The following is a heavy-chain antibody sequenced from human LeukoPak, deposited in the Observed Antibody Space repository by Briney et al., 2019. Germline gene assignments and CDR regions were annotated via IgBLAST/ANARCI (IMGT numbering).Heavy chain of an antibody. CDR2: ISAYNGNT. CDR3: ALHDIVVVPAAIPNWFDP. Sequence: ASVKVSCKASGYTFTSYGISWVRQAPGQGLKWMGWISAYNGNTNYAQKLQGRVTMTTDTSTSTAYMELRSLRSDDTAVYYCALHDIVVVPAAIPNWFDPWGQGTLVTVSS. CDR1: GYTFTSYG. V-gene: IGHV1-18*01. J-gene: IGHJ5*02. D-gene: IGHD2-2*02.